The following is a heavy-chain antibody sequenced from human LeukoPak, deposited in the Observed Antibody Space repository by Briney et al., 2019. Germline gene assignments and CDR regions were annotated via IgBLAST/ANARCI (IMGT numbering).Heavy chain of an antibody. CDR3: ARSRCYYYYYGMDV. CDR1: GGSFSGYY. CDR2: ISHSGST. Sequence: SETLSLTCAVYGGSFSGYYWSWIRQPPGKGLEWIGEISHSGSTNYNPSLKSRVTISVDTSKNQFSLKLSSVTAADTAVYYCARSRCYYYYYGMDVWGQGTTVTVSS. V-gene: IGHV4-34*01. J-gene: IGHJ6*02.